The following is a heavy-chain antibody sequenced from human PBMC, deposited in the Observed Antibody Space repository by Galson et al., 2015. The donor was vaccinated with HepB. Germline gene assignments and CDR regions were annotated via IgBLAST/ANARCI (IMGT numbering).Heavy chain of an antibody. D-gene: IGHD3-22*01. CDR1: GSTFSSYA. CDR2: ISGSSGST. CDR3: AKFMVTYYYDSSGYYYGAFDY. V-gene: IGHV3-23*01. Sequence: SLRLSCAASGSTFSSYAMSWVRQAPGKGLEWVSAISGSSGSTYYADSVKGRFTISRDHSKNTLYLQMNSLRAEDTAVYYCAKFMVTYYYDSSGYYYGAFDYWGQGTLVTVSS. J-gene: IGHJ4*02.